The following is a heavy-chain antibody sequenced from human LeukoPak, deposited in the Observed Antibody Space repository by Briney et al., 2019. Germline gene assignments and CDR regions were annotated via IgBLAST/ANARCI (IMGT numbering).Heavy chain of an antibody. V-gene: IGHV4-59*12. D-gene: IGHD5-12*01. J-gene: IGHJ3*02. Sequence: SETLSLTCTVSGGSISSYYWSWIRQPPGKGPEWIGYIYYSGSTNYNPSLKSRVTISVDTSKNQFSLKLSSVTAADTAVYYCARGGDYDLAFDIWGQGTMVTVSS. CDR1: GGSISSYY. CDR3: ARGGDYDLAFDI. CDR2: IYYSGST.